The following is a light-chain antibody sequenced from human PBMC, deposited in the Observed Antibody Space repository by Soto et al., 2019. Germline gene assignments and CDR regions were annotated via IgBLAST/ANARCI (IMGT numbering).Light chain of an antibody. Sequence: EIVLTQSPGTLSLSPGERATLSCRASQSINSRYLAWYQQKPGQAPRLLIYCASSRATGIPDRFSGSVSGTDFTLTISRLEPEDFAVYYCQQFGSSPGFTFGPGTKVDIK. J-gene: IGKJ3*01. V-gene: IGKV3-20*01. CDR2: CAS. CDR1: QSINSRY. CDR3: QQFGSSPGFT.